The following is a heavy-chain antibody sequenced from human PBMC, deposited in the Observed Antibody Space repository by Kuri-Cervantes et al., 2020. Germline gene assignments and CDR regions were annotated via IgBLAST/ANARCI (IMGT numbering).Heavy chain of an antibody. D-gene: IGHD2-2*01. J-gene: IGHJ4*02. CDR3: ARVTHREVVPAEDY. Sequence: ASVKVSCKGSGYTLTELSMHWVRQAPGKGLEWMGGFDPEDGETIYAQKFQGRVTMTEDTSTDTAYMELSSLRSEDTAVYYCARVTHREVVPAEDYWGQGTLVTVSS. CDR2: FDPEDGET. CDR1: GYTLTELS. V-gene: IGHV1-24*01.